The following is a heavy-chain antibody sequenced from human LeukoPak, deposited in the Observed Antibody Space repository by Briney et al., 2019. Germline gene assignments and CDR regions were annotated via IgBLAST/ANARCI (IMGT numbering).Heavy chain of an antibody. CDR2: ISSSSSYI. V-gene: IGHV3-21*01. J-gene: IGHJ4*02. CDR3: ARDGEAVAED. Sequence: KAGGSLRLSCAASGFTFSSYSMNWVRQAPGKGLEWVSSISSSSSYIYYADSVKGRFTISRDNAKNSLYLQMNSLRAEDTAVYYCARDGEAVAEDWGQGTLVTVSS. CDR1: GFTFSSYS. D-gene: IGHD6-19*01.